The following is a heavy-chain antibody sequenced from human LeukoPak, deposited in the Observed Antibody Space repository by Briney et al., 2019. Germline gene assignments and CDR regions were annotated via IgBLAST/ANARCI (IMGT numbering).Heavy chain of an antibody. J-gene: IGHJ4*02. Sequence: SETLSLTCAVYGGSFSGYYWSWIRQPPGKGLEWIGEINHSGSTNSNPSLKSRVTISLDTSKNQFSLSLSSVSAPATPVYYCARGTVDTAMVTFDYWGEGTLVTVSS. CDR3: ARGTVDTAMVTFDY. D-gene: IGHD5-18*01. CDR1: GGSFSGYY. CDR2: INHSGST. V-gene: IGHV4-34*01.